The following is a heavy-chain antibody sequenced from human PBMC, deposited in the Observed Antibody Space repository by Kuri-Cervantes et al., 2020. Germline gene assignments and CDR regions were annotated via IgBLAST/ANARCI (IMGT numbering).Heavy chain of an antibody. CDR3: ARGGRYCSSTSCYRNWFDH. CDR1: GYTFTNYG. Sequence: ASVKVSCKASGYTFTNYGISWVRQAPGQGLEWMGWISAYNGNTNYAQKLQGRVTMTTDTSTSTAYMELRSLRSDDTAVYYCARGGRYCSSTSCYRNWFDHWGQGTLVTVSS. CDR2: ISAYNGNT. V-gene: IGHV1-18*01. D-gene: IGHD2-2*01. J-gene: IGHJ5*02.